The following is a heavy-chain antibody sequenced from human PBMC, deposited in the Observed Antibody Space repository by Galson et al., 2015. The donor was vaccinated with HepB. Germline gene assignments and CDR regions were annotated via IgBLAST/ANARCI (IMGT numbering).Heavy chain of an antibody. CDR2: ISYDGSNK. D-gene: IGHD6-19*01. J-gene: IGHJ4*02. CDR3: AKNDYSSGWYGLVDY. CDR1: GFTFSSYG. Sequence: SLRLSCAASGFTFSSYGMHWVRQAPGKGLEWVAVISYDGSNKYYADSVKGRFTISRDNSKNTLYLQMNSLRAEDTAVYYCAKNDYSSGWYGLVDYWGQGTLVIVSS. V-gene: IGHV3-30*18.